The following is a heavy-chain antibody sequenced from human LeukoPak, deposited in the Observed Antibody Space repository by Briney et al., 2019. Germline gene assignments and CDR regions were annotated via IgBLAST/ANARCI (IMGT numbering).Heavy chain of an antibody. J-gene: IGHJ4*02. CDR2: IYPEDTDT. Sequence: GESRKISCKGTGDSFNTHWIAWVRQMPGRGLELMGVIYPEDTDTRYTPSFQGRVTISADKTINTAYLQWTSLKASDTAMYFCARHRDGYNRDWGQGTLVIVSS. D-gene: IGHD5-24*01. CDR1: GDSFNTHW. V-gene: IGHV5-51*01. CDR3: ARHRDGYNRD.